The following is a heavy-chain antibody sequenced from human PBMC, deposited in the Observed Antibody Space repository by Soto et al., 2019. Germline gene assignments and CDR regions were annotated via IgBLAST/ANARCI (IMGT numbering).Heavy chain of an antibody. D-gene: IGHD1-26*01. V-gene: IGHV3-23*01. CDR2: ISGSGGST. Sequence: EVQLLESGGGLVQPGGSLRLSCAASGFTFSNYGMSWVRQAPGKGLEWVSSISGSGGSTYYADSGKGRFTISRDKSKKPPYLQMNSLRAGETAVYYCANQRGGRTDCWVQGTLVTVSS. CDR1: GFTFSNYG. CDR3: ANQRGGRTDC. J-gene: IGHJ4*02.